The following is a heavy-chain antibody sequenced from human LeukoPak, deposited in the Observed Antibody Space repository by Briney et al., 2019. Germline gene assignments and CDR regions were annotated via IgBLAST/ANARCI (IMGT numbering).Heavy chain of an antibody. D-gene: IGHD3-22*01. CDR3: ASKRSGYYSGFFDY. CDR2: LYHTGSA. CDR1: GGSISSNNYY. J-gene: IGHJ4*02. Sequence: SETLSLTCTVSGGSISSNNYYWGWIRQPPEKGLEWIGSLYHTGSAYYNPSLKSRVTISMDVSKNHFSLKLSSLTAADTAVYYCASKRSGYYSGFFDYWGQGTLVTVSS. V-gene: IGHV4-39*02.